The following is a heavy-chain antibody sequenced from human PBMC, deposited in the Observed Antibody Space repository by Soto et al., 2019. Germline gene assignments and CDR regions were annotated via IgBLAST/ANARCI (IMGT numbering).Heavy chain of an antibody. CDR2: IYYNGNT. Sequence: QVQLQESGPGLVKPSETLSLTCTVSGGSISGYSWSWIRQAPGKGLEWIVDIYYNGNTNSNPSLKGRVTGSVDTPKDHFYLRLSSVTAADTAGYYCARVVGKNWFDPWGQGTLVTVSS. CDR3: ARVVGKNWFDP. CDR1: GGSISGYS. D-gene: IGHD2-15*01. V-gene: IGHV4-59*01. J-gene: IGHJ5*02.